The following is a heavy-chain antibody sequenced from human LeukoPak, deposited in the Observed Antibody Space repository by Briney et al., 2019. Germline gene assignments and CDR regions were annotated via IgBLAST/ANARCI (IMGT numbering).Heavy chain of an antibody. J-gene: IGHJ5*02. Sequence: SETLSLTCTVSGDSISSGDYYWSWIRQPAGKGLEWIGRIYTSGSTNYNPSLKSRVTMSVDTSKNQFSLKLSSVTAADTAVYYCAGDRGSFYGDYGFDPWGQGTLVTVSS. D-gene: IGHD4-17*01. CDR1: GDSISSGDYY. CDR3: AGDRGSFYGDYGFDP. CDR2: IYTSGST. V-gene: IGHV4-61*02.